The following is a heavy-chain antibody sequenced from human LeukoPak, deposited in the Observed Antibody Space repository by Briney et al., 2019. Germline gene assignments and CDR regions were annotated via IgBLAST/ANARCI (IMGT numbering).Heavy chain of an antibody. V-gene: IGHV4-59*08. CDR2: IYYSGST. Sequence: SETLSLTCTVSGGSISSYYWSWIRQPPGTGLEWIGYIYYSGSTNYNPSLKSRVTISVDTSKNQFSLKLSSVTAADTAVYYCARHSSDYDFWSGYPYYFDYWGQGTLVTVSS. CDR1: GGSISSYY. J-gene: IGHJ4*02. D-gene: IGHD3-3*01. CDR3: ARHSSDYDFWSGYPYYFDY.